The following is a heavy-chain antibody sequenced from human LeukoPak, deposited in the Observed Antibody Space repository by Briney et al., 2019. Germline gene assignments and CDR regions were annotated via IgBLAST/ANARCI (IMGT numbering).Heavy chain of an antibody. J-gene: IGHJ4*02. CDR2: ISAYNGNT. Sequence: GASVKVSCKASGYTFTSYGISWVRQAPGQGLEWMGWISAYNGNTNYAQKLQGRVTMTTDTSTSTAYMELSSLRSEDTAVYYCARARYYYDSSTYSAFDYWGQGTLVTVSS. D-gene: IGHD3-22*01. CDR3: ARARYYYDSSTYSAFDY. CDR1: GYTFTSYG. V-gene: IGHV1-18*01.